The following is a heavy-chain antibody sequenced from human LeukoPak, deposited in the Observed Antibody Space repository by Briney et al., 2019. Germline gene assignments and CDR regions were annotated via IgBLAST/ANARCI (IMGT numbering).Heavy chain of an antibody. CDR2: IIPIFGTA. V-gene: IGHV1-69*05. D-gene: IGHD5-12*01. CDR1: GGTFSSYA. CDR3: AKDSGYDWAYFDY. Sequence: SVKVSCKASGGTFSSYAISWVRQAPGQGLEWMGGIIPIFGTANYTQKFQGRVTITTDESTSTAYMELSSLRSEDTAVYYCAKDSGYDWAYFDYWGQGTLVTVSS. J-gene: IGHJ4*02.